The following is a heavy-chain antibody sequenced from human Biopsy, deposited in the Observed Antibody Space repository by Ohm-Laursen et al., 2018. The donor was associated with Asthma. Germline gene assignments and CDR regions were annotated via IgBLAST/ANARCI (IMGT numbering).Heavy chain of an antibody. CDR1: SASIRSTNY. V-gene: IGHV4-39*07. D-gene: IGHD1-26*01. J-gene: IGHJ6*02. Sequence: SETLSLTCTVSSASIRSTNYWGWIRQPPGKRLEWVGSIFYTGTTFYNQSLKSRPSLSVDTSRNQFSLRLRSVTAADTAVYYCARGSSSRLSQWELLVSGGKRAHSYYGMDVWGQGTTVTVSS. CDR3: ARGSSSRLSQWELLVSGGKRAHSYYGMDV. CDR2: IFYTGTT.